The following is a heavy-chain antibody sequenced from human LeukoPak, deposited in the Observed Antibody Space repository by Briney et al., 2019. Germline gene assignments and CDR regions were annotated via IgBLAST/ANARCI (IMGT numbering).Heavy chain of an antibody. J-gene: IGHJ6*03. CDR3: AIPPSNWNAYYYMDV. CDR2: IYPGDSDT. CDR1: GYSFTSYW. Sequence: GESLKISCKGSGYSFTSYWIGWVRQMPGKGLEWMGIIYPGDSDTRYSPSFQGQVTISADKSISTAYLQWSSLKASDTATYYCAIPPSNWNAYYYMDVWGKGTTVTVSS. D-gene: IGHD1-1*01. V-gene: IGHV5-51*01.